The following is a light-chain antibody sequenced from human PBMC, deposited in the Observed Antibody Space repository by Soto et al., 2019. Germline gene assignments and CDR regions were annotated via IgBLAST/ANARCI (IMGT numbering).Light chain of an antibody. CDR1: SSDVGGYNS. CDR2: DVT. CDR3: SSYTSASALAI. V-gene: IGLV2-11*01. J-gene: IGLJ2*01. Sequence: QSALAQPRSVSGSPGQSVTISCSGTSSDVGGYNSVSWYQQFPGKAPKLMIYDVTKRPSGVPDRFSGSKSGNTASLTISGLQAEDEAHYFCSSYTSASALAIFGGGTKVTVL.